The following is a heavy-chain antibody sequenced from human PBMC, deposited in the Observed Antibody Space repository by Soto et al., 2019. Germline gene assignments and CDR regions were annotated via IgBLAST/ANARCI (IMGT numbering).Heavy chain of an antibody. V-gene: IGHV3-23*01. CDR2: ISGSGGRT. CDR1: GFTFSSCA. J-gene: IGHJ4*02. CDR3: GGRGGLRVNTAMVN. Sequence: EVQLLESGGGSVQPGGSLRLSCAASGFTFSSCAMNWVRQAPGKGLEWVSAISGSGGRTYYADSVKGRLTIFRDNSKNTLYLQMNSLRAEDTAVYYCGGRGGLRVNTAMVNWGQGTLVSVSS. D-gene: IGHD5-18*01.